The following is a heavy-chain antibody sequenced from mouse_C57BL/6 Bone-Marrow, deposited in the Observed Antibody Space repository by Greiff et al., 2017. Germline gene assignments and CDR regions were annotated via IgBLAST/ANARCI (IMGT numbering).Heavy chain of an antibody. CDR1: GFTFSSYG. V-gene: IGHV5-6*01. D-gene: IGHD1-1*01. CDR3: ARHLTTVVNFDV. Sequence: EVHLVESGGDLVKPGGSLKLSCAASGFTFSSYGMSWVRQTPDKRLEWVATISSGGSYTYYPDSVKGRFTISRDNAKNTLYLQMSSLKSEDTAMYYCARHLTTVVNFDVWGTGTTVTVSS. J-gene: IGHJ1*03. CDR2: ISSGGSYT.